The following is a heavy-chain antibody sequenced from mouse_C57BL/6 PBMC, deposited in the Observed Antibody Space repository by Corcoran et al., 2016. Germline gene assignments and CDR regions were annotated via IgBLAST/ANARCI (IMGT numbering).Heavy chain of an antibody. CDR1: GYTFTTYG. Sequence: QIQLVQSGPELKKPGETVQISCKASGYTFTTYGMSWVKQAPGKGLKWMGWINTYSGVPTYADDFKGRFAFSLDTSASTAYLQINNLKNEDTATYFCARGGTQSYWYFDVWGTGTTVTVSS. J-gene: IGHJ1*03. CDR3: ARGGTQSYWYFDV. V-gene: IGHV9-3*01. CDR2: INTYSGVP. D-gene: IGHD2-14*01.